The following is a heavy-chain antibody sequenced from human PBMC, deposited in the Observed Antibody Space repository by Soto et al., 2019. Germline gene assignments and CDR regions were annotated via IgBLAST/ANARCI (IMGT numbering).Heavy chain of an antibody. Sequence: ASVKVSCKASGYTFTTYYMHWVRQAPGQGLEWMGIINPSGGSTSYVKKFQGRVTMTRDTFTSTVYMELSSLRSEDTAVYYCARARRDGYDGGGMDVWGQGTTVTVYS. CDR3: ARARRDGYDGGGMDV. D-gene: IGHD5-12*01. CDR2: INPSGGST. J-gene: IGHJ6*02. CDR1: GYTFTTYY. V-gene: IGHV1-46*01.